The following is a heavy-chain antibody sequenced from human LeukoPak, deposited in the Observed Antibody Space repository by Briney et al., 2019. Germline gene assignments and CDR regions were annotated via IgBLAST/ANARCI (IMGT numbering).Heavy chain of an antibody. CDR1: GFTFSSYA. Sequence: GGSLRLSCAASGFTFSSYAMHWVRQAPGKGLEWVAVISYDGSNKYYADSVKGRFTISRDNSKNTLYLQMNSLRAEDTAVYYCARVMLLWFGESLAFDIWGQGTMVTVSS. V-gene: IGHV3-30-3*01. J-gene: IGHJ3*02. CDR2: ISYDGSNK. D-gene: IGHD3-10*01. CDR3: ARVMLLWFGESLAFDI.